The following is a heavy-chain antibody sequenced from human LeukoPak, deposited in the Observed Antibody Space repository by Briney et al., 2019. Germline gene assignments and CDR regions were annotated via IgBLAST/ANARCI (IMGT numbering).Heavy chain of an antibody. CDR1: GYTFTSYG. CDR2: ISAYNGNT. V-gene: IGHV1-18*01. D-gene: IGHD6-19*01. Sequence: ASVKVSCKTSGYTFTSYGISWVRQAPGQGLERMGWISAYNGNTNYAQKLQGRVTMTTDTSTSTAYMELRSLRSDDTAVYYCARVRDSSGWAPPPYYYYYMDVWGKGTTVTVSS. J-gene: IGHJ6*03. CDR3: ARVRDSSGWAPPPYYYYYMDV.